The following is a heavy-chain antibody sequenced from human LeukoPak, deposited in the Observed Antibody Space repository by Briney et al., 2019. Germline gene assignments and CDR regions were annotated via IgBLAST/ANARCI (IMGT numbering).Heavy chain of an antibody. Sequence: PGGSLRLSCAAFGFTFSSNWMSWVRRAPGKGLEWVASINADGSVKQYVDSVKGRFTISRDNAKNSLSLQIDTLRAEDTAVYYCAKSLGTGAPYDYWGQGTLVTVSS. V-gene: IGHV3-7*01. CDR1: GFTFSSNW. CDR2: INADGSVK. D-gene: IGHD1-1*01. J-gene: IGHJ4*02. CDR3: AKSLGTGAPYDY.